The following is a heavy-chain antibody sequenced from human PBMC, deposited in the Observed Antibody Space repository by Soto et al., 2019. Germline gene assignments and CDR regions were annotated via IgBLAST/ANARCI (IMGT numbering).Heavy chain of an antibody. Sequence: GGSLRLSCAASGFTFDDYAMHWVRQAPGKGLEWVSGISWNSGSIGYADSVKGRFTISRDNAKNSLYLQMNSLRAEDTALYYCAKVAGDYYMDVWGKGTTVTVSS. CDR3: AKVAGDYYMDV. V-gene: IGHV3-9*01. CDR1: GFTFDDYA. CDR2: ISWNSGSI. J-gene: IGHJ6*03.